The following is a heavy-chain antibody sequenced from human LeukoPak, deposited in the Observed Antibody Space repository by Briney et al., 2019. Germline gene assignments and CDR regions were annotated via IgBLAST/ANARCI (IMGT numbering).Heavy chain of an antibody. CDR2: IKEDGSEK. D-gene: IGHD4-23*01. V-gene: IGHV3-7*03. J-gene: IGHJ4*02. CDR1: GFTFSYYW. CDR3: ARYNGGNTYYFDY. Sequence: PGGSRRLSCAAPGFTFSYYWMSWVRKAPGKGLEWVANIKEDGSEKYYVDSVKGRFTISRDNAKSSLYLQMNSLRAEATAVYFCARYNGGNTYYFDYWGQGTLVTVSS.